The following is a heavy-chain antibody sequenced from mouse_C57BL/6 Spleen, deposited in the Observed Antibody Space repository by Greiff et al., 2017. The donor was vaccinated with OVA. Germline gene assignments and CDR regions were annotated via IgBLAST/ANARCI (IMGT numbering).Heavy chain of an antibody. V-gene: IGHV5-6*01. CDR1: GFTFSSYG. J-gene: IGHJ1*03. CDR3: ARDHYGSSYGHFDV. CDR2: ISSGGGYT. D-gene: IGHD1-1*01. Sequence: EVQVVESGGDLVKPGGSLKLSCAASGFTFSSYGMSWVRQTPEKRLEWVATISSGGGYTNYPDSVKGRFTISRDNAKNTLYLQMSSLKSEDTAMYYCARDHYGSSYGHFDVWGTGTTVTVSS.